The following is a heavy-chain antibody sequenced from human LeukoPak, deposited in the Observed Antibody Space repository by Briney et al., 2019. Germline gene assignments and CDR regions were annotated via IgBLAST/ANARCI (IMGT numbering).Heavy chain of an antibody. J-gene: IGHJ6*02. V-gene: IGHV3-33*01. CDR2: IWYDGSNK. D-gene: IGHD3-10*01. CDR1: GFTFSSYG. CDR3: ARDTYYYGSGSYGMDV. Sequence: PGGSLRLSCAASGFTFSSYGMHWVRQAPGKGLEWVAVIWYDGSNKYYADSVKGRFTISRDNSKNTLYLQMNSLRAEDTAVYYCARDTYYYGSGSYGMDVWGQGTTVTVSS.